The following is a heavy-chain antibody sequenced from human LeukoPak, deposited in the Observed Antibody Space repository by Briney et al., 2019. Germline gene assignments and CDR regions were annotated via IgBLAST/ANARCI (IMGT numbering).Heavy chain of an antibody. CDR2: ISGSAGST. J-gene: IGHJ4*02. Sequence: QPGGSLRLSCAASGFTFSNYAMSWVRQAPGKGLEWVSGISGSAGSTYYADSVKGRFTISRDNSKNTLYLQMNSLTDDDTAVYYCAKDFKAVAGTRPYFDYWGQGTLVTVSS. CDR1: GFTFSNYA. D-gene: IGHD6-19*01. V-gene: IGHV3-23*01. CDR3: AKDFKAVAGTRPYFDY.